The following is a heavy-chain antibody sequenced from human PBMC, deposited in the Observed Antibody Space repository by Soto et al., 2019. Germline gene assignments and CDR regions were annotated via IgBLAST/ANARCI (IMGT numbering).Heavy chain of an antibody. Sequence: PSETLSLTCTVSGGSISSSSFHWGWILHPPGKGLEWIGSIYYSGSTYYNPSLKSRVIISVDPSKKQFSQTLSSVTAADTAVYYCASDKCSRTSCYTHYHYYYGMDVWGQGTTVTVSS. CDR1: GGSISSSSFH. J-gene: IGHJ6*02. D-gene: IGHD2-2*02. V-gene: IGHV4-39*01. CDR3: ASDKCSRTSCYTHYHYYYGMDV. CDR2: IYYSGST.